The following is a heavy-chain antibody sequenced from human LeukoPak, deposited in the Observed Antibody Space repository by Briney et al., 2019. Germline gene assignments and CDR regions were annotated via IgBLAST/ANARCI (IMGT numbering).Heavy chain of an antibody. Sequence: PGGSLRLSCAASGFIFHNAWMTWVRQAPGKGPEWVGRIKSNPDGGTADYAAPVKGRFIISRDDSKNTLYLQLNSPKTEDTAVYYCTTLSYDVHYWGQGTLVTVSS. CDR1: GFIFHNAW. V-gene: IGHV3-15*05. J-gene: IGHJ4*02. D-gene: IGHD3-3*01. CDR3: TTLSYDVHY. CDR2: IKSNPDGGTA.